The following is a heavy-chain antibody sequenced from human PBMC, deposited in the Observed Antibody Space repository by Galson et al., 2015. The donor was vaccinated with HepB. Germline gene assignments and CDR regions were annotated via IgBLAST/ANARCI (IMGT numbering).Heavy chain of an antibody. V-gene: IGHV3-21*01. CDR3: ARSKVPAAIEHSSGWYCDY. CDR2: ISSSSSYI. Sequence: SLRLSCAASGFTFSSYSMNWVRQAPGKGLEWVSSISSSSSYIYYADSVKGRFTISRDNAKNSLYLQMNSLRAEDTAVYYCARSKVPAAIEHSSGWYCDYWGQGTLVTVSS. D-gene: IGHD2-2*02. J-gene: IGHJ4*02. CDR1: GFTFSSYS.